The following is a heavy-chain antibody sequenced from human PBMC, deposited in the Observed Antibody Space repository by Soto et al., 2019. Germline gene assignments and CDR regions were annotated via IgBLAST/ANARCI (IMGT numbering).Heavy chain of an antibody. D-gene: IGHD2-21*01. CDR3: ARQRNSVVAQAYFDV. CDR2: IYYSGRI. CDR1: GDSINSRSYY. Sequence: PSETLSLTCTVTGDSINSRSYYWGWISQPPGKGQEWIGSIYYSGRIYNNPSLRSRVSMTIDTSNHHFSLKLKSVTAAETALYFCARQRNSVVAQAYFDVWGPVSLVTVSS. J-gene: IGHJ4*02. V-gene: IGHV4-39*01.